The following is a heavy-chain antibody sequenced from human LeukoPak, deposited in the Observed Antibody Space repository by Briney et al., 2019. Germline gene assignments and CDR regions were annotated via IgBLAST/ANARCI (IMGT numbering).Heavy chain of an antibody. V-gene: IGHV3-66*01. D-gene: IGHD6-13*01. CDR1: GFTLNTNY. Sequence: GGSLRLSCAASGFTLNTNYMNWVRQVPGKGLEWVSVIYAGGNTYYTDSVKERFTISRDNSRNTLYLQMNSLRGDDTAVYYCAREVYSSTWFDLWGQGTLVTVSS. J-gene: IGHJ4*02. CDR3: AREVYSSTWFDL. CDR2: IYAGGNT.